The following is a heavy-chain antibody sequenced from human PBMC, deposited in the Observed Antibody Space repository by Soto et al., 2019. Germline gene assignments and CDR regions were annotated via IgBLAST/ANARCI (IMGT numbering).Heavy chain of an antibody. J-gene: IGHJ1*01. CDR3: ARFLSAAGDNHLPLAY. CDR2: IDPSDSYT. V-gene: IGHV5-10-1*01. Sequence: GESLKISCKGSGYSFTSYWISWVRQMPGKGLEWMGRIDPSDSYTNYSPSFQGHVTISADKSISTAYLQWSSLKASDTAMYYCARFLSAAGDNHLPLAYCGQGSLVPVSS. D-gene: IGHD6-13*01. CDR1: GYSFTSYW.